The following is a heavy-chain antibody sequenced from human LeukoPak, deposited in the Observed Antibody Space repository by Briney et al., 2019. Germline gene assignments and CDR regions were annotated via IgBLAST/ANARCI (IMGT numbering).Heavy chain of an antibody. CDR3: ARMRGSYSFDY. CDR1: GFTFSSYS. D-gene: IGHD1-26*01. CDR2: ISSSSSYI. Sequence: PGGSLRPSCAASGFTFSSYSMNWVRQAPGKGLEWVSSISSSSSYIYYADSVKGRFTISRDNAKNSLYLQMNSLRAEDTAVYHCARMRGSYSFDYWGQGTLVTVSS. V-gene: IGHV3-21*01. J-gene: IGHJ4*02.